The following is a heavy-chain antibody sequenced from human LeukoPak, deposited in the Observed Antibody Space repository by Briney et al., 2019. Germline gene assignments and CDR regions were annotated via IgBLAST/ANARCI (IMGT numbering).Heavy chain of an antibody. CDR2: INAGHGKP. D-gene: IGHD4-17*01. J-gene: IGHJ4*02. Sequence: GASVKVSCKASGYDLTTYALHWVRQAPGQRFEWLGWINAGHGKPEYSQKFQGRVTFTRDVSANTAYMDLTGLRAEDTAVYYCARDWDGDYGGFDYWGQGTLVTVSS. V-gene: IGHV1-3*01. CDR3: ARDWDGDYGGFDY. CDR1: GYDLTTYA.